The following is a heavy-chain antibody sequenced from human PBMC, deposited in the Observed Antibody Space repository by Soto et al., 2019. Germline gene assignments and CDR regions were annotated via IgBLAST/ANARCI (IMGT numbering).Heavy chain of an antibody. D-gene: IGHD4-17*01. CDR1: GGSISSVGYS. Sequence: QLQLQESGSGLVKPSQTLSLTCAVSGGSISSVGYSWSWIRQPPGKGLECIGYIYHSGSTYYNPSPKSLVTIAVDRSKNQFSLKLSSVTAADTALYYCARGMTTVTTFDYWGQGTLVTVSS. CDR2: IYHSGST. J-gene: IGHJ4*02. V-gene: IGHV4-30-2*01. CDR3: ARGMTTVTTFDY.